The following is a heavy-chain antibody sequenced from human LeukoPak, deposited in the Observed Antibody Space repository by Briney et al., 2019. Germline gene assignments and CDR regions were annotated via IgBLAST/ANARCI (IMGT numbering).Heavy chain of an antibody. J-gene: IGHJ4*02. CDR2: INRDGCEK. V-gene: IGHV3-7*03. Sequence: QTGGSLRLSCAASGFNFSNYWMSWVRQTPGKGLEWVANINRDGCEKYYVDSVEGQFTISRDNAKNSLFLQMNSLRVEDTAVYYCARRRGYSYGRNNYYFDYWGQGTLVTVSS. CDR1: GFNFSNYW. D-gene: IGHD5-18*01. CDR3: ARRRGYSYGRNNYYFDY.